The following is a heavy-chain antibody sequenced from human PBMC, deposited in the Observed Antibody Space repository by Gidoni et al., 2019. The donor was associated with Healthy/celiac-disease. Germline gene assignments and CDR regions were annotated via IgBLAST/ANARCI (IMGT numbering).Heavy chain of an antibody. Sequence: VQLLESGGGLVQPGGSLRLSCAASGFTFSSYAMSWVRQAPGKGLEWVSAISGSGGSTYYADSVKGRFTISRDNSKNTLYLQMNSLRAEDTAVYYCAKTLGGVGDYGDAYFDYWGQGTLVTVSS. CDR1: GFTFSSYA. V-gene: IGHV3-23*01. CDR2: ISGSGGST. D-gene: IGHD4-17*01. CDR3: AKTLGGVGDYGDAYFDY. J-gene: IGHJ4*02.